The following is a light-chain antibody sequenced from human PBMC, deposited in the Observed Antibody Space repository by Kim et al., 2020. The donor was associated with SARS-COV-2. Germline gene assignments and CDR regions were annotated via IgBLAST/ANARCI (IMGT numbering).Light chain of an antibody. Sequence: QSALTQPPSVSGSPGPSVTISCTGTSSDVGSYNRVSWYQQPPGTAPKLMIYEVSNRPSGVPDRFSGSKSGNTASLTISGLQAEDEADYYCSSYTSSSTLFGGGTQLTVL. J-gene: IGLJ2*01. V-gene: IGLV2-18*02. CDR1: SSDVGSYNR. CDR3: SSYTSSSTL. CDR2: EVS.